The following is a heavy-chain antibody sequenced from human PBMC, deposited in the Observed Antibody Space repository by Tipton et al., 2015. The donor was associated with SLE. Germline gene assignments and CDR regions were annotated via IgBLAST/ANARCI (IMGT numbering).Heavy chain of an antibody. V-gene: IGHV1-18*01. CDR1: GYTFTSYG. CDR3: ARGRGYSGSYLDP. CDR2: ISAYNGNT. Sequence: QLVQSGAEVKKPGASVKVSCKASGYTFTSYGISWVRQAPGQGLERMGRISAYNGNTNYAQKLQGRVTMTTDTSTSTGYMELRSLRSDDTAVYYGARGRGYSGSYLDPWGQATPVTVSS. D-gene: IGHD1-26*01. J-gene: IGHJ5*02.